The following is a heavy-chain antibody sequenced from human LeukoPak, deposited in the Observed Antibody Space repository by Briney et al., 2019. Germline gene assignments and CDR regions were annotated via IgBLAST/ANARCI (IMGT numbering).Heavy chain of an antibody. CDR2: ISYSGST. D-gene: IGHD1-14*01. CDR3: AKSSPDADYFDY. J-gene: IGHJ4*02. CDR1: GGSISRSSYH. Sequence: SETLSLTCTVSGGSISRSSYHWGWIRPPPGKGLAWIGTISYSGSTYYNPSLKSRVTISVDTSKNQFSLKLSSVTAADTAVYYCAKSSPDADYFDYWGQGTLVTVSS. V-gene: IGHV4-39*01.